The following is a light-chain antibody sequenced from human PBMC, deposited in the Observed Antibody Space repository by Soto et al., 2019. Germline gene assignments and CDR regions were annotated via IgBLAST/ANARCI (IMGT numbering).Light chain of an antibody. CDR3: QQYSTYSWT. CDR1: QDISNY. Sequence: DIQMTQSPSSLSASVGDRVTITFQASQDISNYLNWYQQKPGKAPKLLMHDASSLESGVPSRFSGSASGTEFTLTISSLQPDDFATYFCQQYSTYSWTFGQGTKVDIK. CDR2: DAS. J-gene: IGKJ1*01. V-gene: IGKV1-5*01.